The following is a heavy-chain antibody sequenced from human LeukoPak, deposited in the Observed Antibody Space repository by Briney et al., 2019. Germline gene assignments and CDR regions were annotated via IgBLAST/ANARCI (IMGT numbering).Heavy chain of an antibody. D-gene: IGHD3-22*01. V-gene: IGHV3-30*18. CDR3: AKEAKSGYHFDY. CDR2: ISYDGSNK. J-gene: IGHJ4*02. Sequence: GGSLRLSCAASGFTFSSYGMHWVRQAPGKGLEWVAVISYDGSNKYYADSVKGRITISRDNSKNTLYLQMNSLRAEDTAVYYCAKEAKSGYHFDYWGQGTLVTVSS. CDR1: GFTFSSYG.